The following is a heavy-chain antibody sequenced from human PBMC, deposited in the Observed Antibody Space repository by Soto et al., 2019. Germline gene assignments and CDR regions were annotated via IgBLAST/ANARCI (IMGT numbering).Heavy chain of an antibody. Sequence: QVQLQESGPGLVKPSETLSLTCTVSGGSISSYYWSWIRQPPGKGLEWIGYIYYSGSTNYNPSLKSRVTISVDTSKNQFSLKLSSVTAADTAVYYCARDAGRRRQNRLQSNPDLGYYYYMDVWGKGTTVTVSS. CDR2: IYYSGST. CDR3: ARDAGRRRQNRLQSNPDLGYYYYMDV. J-gene: IGHJ6*03. D-gene: IGHD4-4*01. V-gene: IGHV4-59*01. CDR1: GGSISSYY.